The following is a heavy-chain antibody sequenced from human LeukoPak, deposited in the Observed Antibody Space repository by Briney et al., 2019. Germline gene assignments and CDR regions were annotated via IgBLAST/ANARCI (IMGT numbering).Heavy chain of an antibody. CDR3: ASRAAIMTTVTRRTPFGWDY. D-gene: IGHD4-17*01. Sequence: PGGSLRLSCAASGFTFSSYGMHWVRQAPGKGLEWVAFIRYDGSNKYYADSVKGRFTISRDNSKNTLYLQMNSLRAEDTAVYYCASRAAIMTTVTRRTPFGWDYWGQGTLVTVSS. J-gene: IGHJ4*02. CDR2: IRYDGSNK. V-gene: IGHV3-30*02. CDR1: GFTFSSYG.